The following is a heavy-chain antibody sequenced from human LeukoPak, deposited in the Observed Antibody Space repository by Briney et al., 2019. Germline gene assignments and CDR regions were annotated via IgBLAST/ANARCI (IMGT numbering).Heavy chain of an antibody. CDR3: ARDPYGDYVTHFDY. CDR1: GYTFTSYG. D-gene: IGHD4-17*01. V-gene: IGHV1-18*01. J-gene: IGHJ4*02. Sequence: ASVKASCKASGYTFTSYGISWVRRAPGQGLEWMGWISAYNGNTNYAQKLQGRVTMTTDTSTSTAYMELRSLRSDDTAVYYCARDPYGDYVTHFDYWGQGTLVTVSS. CDR2: ISAYNGNT.